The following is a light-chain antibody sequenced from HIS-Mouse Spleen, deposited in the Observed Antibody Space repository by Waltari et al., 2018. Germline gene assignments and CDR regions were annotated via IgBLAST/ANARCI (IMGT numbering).Light chain of an antibody. J-gene: IGLJ2*01. CDR3: SSYTSSSFNVV. Sequence: QSALTQPASVSGSPGQSITISCTGTSSDVGGYNYVSWYQQHPGKAPKLMIYDVSNRPAVLSNRFSGSKSGNTASLTISGLQAEDEADYYCSSYTSSSFNVVFGGGTKLTVL. CDR2: DVS. V-gene: IGLV2-14*03. CDR1: SSDVGGYNY.